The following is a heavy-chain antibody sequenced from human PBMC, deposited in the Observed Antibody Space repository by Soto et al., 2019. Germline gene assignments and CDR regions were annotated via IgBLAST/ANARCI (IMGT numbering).Heavy chain of an antibody. CDR1: GFTFSKYG. V-gene: IGHV3-33*01. J-gene: IGHJ4*02. CDR3: ARDDDNDANALDY. Sequence: SLRLSCAASGFTFSKYGMHWVLQAPGKGLEWVALIWNDGIRKVYVDSVKGRFTISRDNSKNTLDLQMNNLRDEDTAVYYCARDDDNDANALDYWGPGTLVTVSS. CDR2: IWNDGIRK.